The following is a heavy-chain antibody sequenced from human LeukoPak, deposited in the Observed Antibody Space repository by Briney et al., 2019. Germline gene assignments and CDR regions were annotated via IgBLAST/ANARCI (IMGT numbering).Heavy chain of an antibody. Sequence: PGESLRLSCTVSGFTVSSNSMSWVRQAPVKGLEWVSFIYSDNTHYSDSVKGRFTISRDNSKNTLYLQMNSLRAEDTAVYYCARRAGAYSHPYDYWGQGTLVTVSS. CDR2: IYSDNT. V-gene: IGHV3-53*01. CDR3: ARRAGAYSHPYDY. D-gene: IGHD4/OR15-4a*01. J-gene: IGHJ4*02. CDR1: GFTVSSNS.